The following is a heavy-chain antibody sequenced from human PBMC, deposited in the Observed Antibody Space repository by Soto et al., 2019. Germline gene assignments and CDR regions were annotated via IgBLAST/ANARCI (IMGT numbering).Heavy chain of an antibody. CDR1: GFTFSRYA. J-gene: IGHJ6*02. CDR3: ARDLAVAGYYYYYGMDV. V-gene: IGHV3-30-3*01. D-gene: IGHD6-19*01. CDR2: ISYDGSNK. Sequence: GGSLRLSCAASGFTFSRYAMHWVRQAPGKGLEWVAVISYDGSNKYYADSVKGRFTISRDNSKNTLYLQMNSLRAEDTAVYYCARDLAVAGYYYYYGMDVWGQGTTVTVSS.